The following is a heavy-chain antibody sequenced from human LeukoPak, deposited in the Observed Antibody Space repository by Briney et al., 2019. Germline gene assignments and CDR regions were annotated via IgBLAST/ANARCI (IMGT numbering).Heavy chain of an antibody. D-gene: IGHD2-2*01. V-gene: IGHV2-5*01. CDR2: IFWSVDK. J-gene: IGHJ4*01. CDR3: ALKKYCSRASCHFDY. CDR1: GFSISFSEVG. Sequence: SAPTLVKPTQTLTLTCSMTGFSISFSEVGVGWFRQPPGKALEWLAIIFWSVDKRYSPSLKSRLAITKDTSKNQVVLTMINMDPVDTGTYYCALKKYCSRASCHFDYWGHGALVIVS.